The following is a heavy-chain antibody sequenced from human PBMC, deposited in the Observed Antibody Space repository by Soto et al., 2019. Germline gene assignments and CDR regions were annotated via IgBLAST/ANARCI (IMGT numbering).Heavy chain of an antibody. CDR2: IWGNGIMK. Sequence: QVQLVESGGGVVQPEKSLRVSCAASGFTFSGHAIHWIRQAPGKGLEWVAQIWGNGIMKYYSDSVRGRFTVSRDNSKNTVTLQMASLRVEDTARYYCASDGQQGTPYGIDVWGQATTVTASS. CDR3: ASDGQQGTPYGIDV. CDR1: GFTFSGHA. D-gene: IGHD6-13*01. J-gene: IGHJ6*02. V-gene: IGHV3-33*01.